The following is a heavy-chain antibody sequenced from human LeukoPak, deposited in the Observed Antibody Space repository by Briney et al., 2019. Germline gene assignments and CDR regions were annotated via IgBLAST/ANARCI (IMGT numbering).Heavy chain of an antibody. D-gene: IGHD3-10*01. CDR3: ARMQGVLRWFGESYYYYMDV. V-gene: IGHV1-8*01. CDR2: MNPNSGNT. J-gene: IGHJ6*03. CDR1: GYTFTSYD. Sequence: GASVKVSCKASGYTFTSYDINWVRQATGQGLEWMGWMNPNSGNTGYAQKFQGRVTMTRNTSISTAYMELSSLRSEDTAVYYCARMQGVLRWFGESYYYYMDVWGKGTTVPVSS.